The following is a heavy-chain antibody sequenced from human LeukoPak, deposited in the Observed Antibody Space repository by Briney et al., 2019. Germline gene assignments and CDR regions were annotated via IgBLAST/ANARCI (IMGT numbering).Heavy chain of an antibody. CDR3: ARDQEGGFDY. Sequence: GGSLRLSCAASGFTFSRYAMHWVRLAPGKGMEWVTVVSYNGNNKFYADSVKGRFAISRDNSKDTVYLQMSSLRAEDTAIYYCARDQEGGFDYWGQGTLVTVSS. CDR1: GFTFSRYA. CDR2: VSYNGNNK. J-gene: IGHJ4*02. D-gene: IGHD5-12*01. V-gene: IGHV3-30*09.